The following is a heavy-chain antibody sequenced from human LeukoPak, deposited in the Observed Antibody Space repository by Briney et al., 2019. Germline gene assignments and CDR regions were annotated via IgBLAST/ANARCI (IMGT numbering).Heavy chain of an antibody. CDR2: FDPEDGET. CDR1: GYTFTGYY. V-gene: IGHV1-24*01. Sequence: ASVKVSCKASGYTFTGYYMHWVRQAPGKGLEWMGGFDPEDGETIYAQKFQGRVTMTEDTSTDTAYMELSSLRSEDTAVYDRATLAADFWSGYPHGGAHYFDYWGQGTLVTVSS. CDR3: ATLAADFWSGYPHGGAHYFDY. J-gene: IGHJ4*02. D-gene: IGHD3-3*01.